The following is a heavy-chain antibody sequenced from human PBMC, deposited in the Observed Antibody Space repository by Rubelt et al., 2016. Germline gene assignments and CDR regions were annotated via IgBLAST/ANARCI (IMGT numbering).Heavy chain of an antibody. V-gene: IGHV1-69*01. D-gene: IGHD2-2*01. CDR3: AVVTDHIVVVPAAEGYYGMDV. CDR2: GPA. Sequence: GPANYAQKFQGRVTITADESTSTAYMELSSLRSEDTAVYYCAVVTDHIVVVPAAEGYYGMDVWGQGTTVTVSS. J-gene: IGHJ6*02.